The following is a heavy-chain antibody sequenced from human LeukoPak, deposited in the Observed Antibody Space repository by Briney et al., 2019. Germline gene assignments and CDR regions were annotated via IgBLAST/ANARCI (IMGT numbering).Heavy chain of an antibody. V-gene: IGHV4-39*07. D-gene: IGHD2-8*02. CDR1: GVSFSSSGYY. Sequence: SETLSLTCTVSGVSFSSSGYYWGWIRQPPGRGLEWIGNILYSRSTYYNPSLKRRVTISVDTSKNQFSLRLSAVTAADTASYFCARELVEYLREGVFDYWGQGALVTVSS. CDR2: ILYSRST. CDR3: ARELVEYLREGVFDY. J-gene: IGHJ4*02.